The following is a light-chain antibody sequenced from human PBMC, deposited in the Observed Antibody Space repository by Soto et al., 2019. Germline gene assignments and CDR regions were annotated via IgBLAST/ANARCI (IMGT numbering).Light chain of an antibody. CDR1: QSVGSS. CDR2: DAS. CDR3: QQRSNWPRT. Sequence: EIVLTQSPATLSLSPGERGSLSCRASQSVGSSLAWYQQKPGQAPRLLIYDASNRATGIPARFSGSGSGTDFTLPISSLEPEDFAVYYCQQRSNWPRTFGQGTKVEIK. J-gene: IGKJ1*01. V-gene: IGKV3-11*01.